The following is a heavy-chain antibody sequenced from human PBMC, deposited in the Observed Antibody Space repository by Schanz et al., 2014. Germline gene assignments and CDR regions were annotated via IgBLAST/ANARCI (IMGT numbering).Heavy chain of an antibody. D-gene: IGHD4-4*01. CDR1: GFTVNTNY. V-gene: IGHV3-53*01. CDR3: AKDRWRATVMVDAFDI. J-gene: IGHJ3*02. CDR2: MYINSGST. Sequence: VQLVESGGCVVRPGRSLRLSCAASGFTVNTNYMSWVRQAPGKGLEWISSMYINSGSTQYADSVKGRFIISRDSSKNTLFLQMNSLRAEDTAVYFCAKDRWRATVMVDAFDIWGQGTKVTVSS.